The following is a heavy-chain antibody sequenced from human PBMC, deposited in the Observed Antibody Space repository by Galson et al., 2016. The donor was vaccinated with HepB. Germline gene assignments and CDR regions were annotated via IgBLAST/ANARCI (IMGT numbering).Heavy chain of an antibody. J-gene: IGHJ6*02. CDR1: GYIFNDFY. Sequence: SVKVSCKASGYIFNDFYIHWVRQAPGQGLEWMGWINPSSGDTKYAQNFQDRVTMTRDTSITTAYMDLGRLRSDDTAVYHCARVWESNNGARKVYYGMDVWGQGTTVTVSS. CDR2: INPSSGDT. CDR3: ARVWESNNGARKVYYGMDV. D-gene: IGHD3-16*01. V-gene: IGHV1-2*02.